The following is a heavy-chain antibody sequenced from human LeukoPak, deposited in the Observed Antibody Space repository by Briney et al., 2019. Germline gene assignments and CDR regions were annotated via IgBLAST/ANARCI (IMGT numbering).Heavy chain of an antibody. V-gene: IGHV4-59*01. CDR3: ARGSKGSSWPGGYFDL. CDR1: GGSISGYY. CDR2: ICSSGST. Sequence: PSETLSLTCTVSGGSISGYYWSWVRQPPGEGLECIGYICSSGSTNYNPSLKSRVTISVDTSNNQFSLKLSSVTAADTAVYYCARGSKGSSWPGGYFDLWGRGTLVTVSS. J-gene: IGHJ2*01. D-gene: IGHD6-13*01.